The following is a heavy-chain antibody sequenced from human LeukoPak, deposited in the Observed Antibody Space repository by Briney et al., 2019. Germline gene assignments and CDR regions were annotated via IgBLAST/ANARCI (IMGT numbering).Heavy chain of an antibody. CDR1: GGSISSSSYY. D-gene: IGHD2-2*01. CDR2: IYYSGST. CDR3: ARLPAYCSTTSCSFDS. J-gene: IGHJ4*02. Sequence: SETLSLTCTVSGGSISSSSYYWGWIRQPPGKGLEWIGDIYYSGSTYYNPSLKSRVTISVDTSKNQFSLKLTSVTAADTAVYYCARLPAYCSTTSCSFDSWGQGTLVAVSS. V-gene: IGHV4-39*01.